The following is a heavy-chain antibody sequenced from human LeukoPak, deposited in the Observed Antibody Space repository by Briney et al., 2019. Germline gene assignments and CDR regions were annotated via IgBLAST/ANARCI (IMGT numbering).Heavy chain of an antibody. CDR1: NGSISSYY. J-gene: IGHJ4*02. CDR3: ARVSYTYGPHDY. Sequence: PSETLSLTCTVSNGSISSYYWTWLRQPPGKELEWIGYIYYSGSTNYNPSLESRVTISVDTSKNLFFLRLSSVTAADTAMYYCARVSYTYGPHDYWGQGTLVTVSS. V-gene: IGHV4-59*01. D-gene: IGHD2-8*01. CDR2: IYYSGST.